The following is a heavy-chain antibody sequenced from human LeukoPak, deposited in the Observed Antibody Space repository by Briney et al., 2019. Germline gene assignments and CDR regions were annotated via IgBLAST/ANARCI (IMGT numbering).Heavy chain of an antibody. D-gene: IGHD5-24*01. CDR1: GGSISSYY. CDR2: IYYSGST. V-gene: IGHV4-59*01. J-gene: IGHJ5*02. Sequence: PSETLSLTCTVSGGSISSYYWSWIRQPPGKGLEWIGYIYYSGSTNYNPSLKSRVAISVDTSKNQFSLKLSSVTAADTAVYYCARDGWLHFGSGWFDPWGQGTLVTVSS. CDR3: ARDGWLHFGSGWFDP.